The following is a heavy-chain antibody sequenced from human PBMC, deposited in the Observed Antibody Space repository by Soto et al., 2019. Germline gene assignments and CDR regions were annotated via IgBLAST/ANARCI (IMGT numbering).Heavy chain of an antibody. CDR3: AREIVVARGASYFDY. J-gene: IGHJ4*02. V-gene: IGHV1-46*01. CDR1: GYSFTSHY. CDR2: IYPGGVNI. Sequence: ASVKVSCKAIGYSFTSHYMHWVRQAPGQGLEWMGTIYPGGVNIGSAQKFKGRFTISRDNAKNSLYLQMNSLRAEDTAVYYCAREIVVARGASYFDYWGPGTLVTVSS. D-gene: IGHD2-2*01.